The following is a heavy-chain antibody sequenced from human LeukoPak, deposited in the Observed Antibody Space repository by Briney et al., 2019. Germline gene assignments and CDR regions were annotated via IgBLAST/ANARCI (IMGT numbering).Heavy chain of an antibody. J-gene: IGHJ4*02. V-gene: IGHV3-23*01. Sequence: GGSLRLSCAASGFTFSSYWMSWVRQAPGKGLEWVSAISGSGGSTYYADSVKGRFTVSRDNSKNTLYLQMNSLRAEDTALYYCAKDKSSSWYYFDYWGQGTLVTVSS. CDR3: AKDKSSSWYYFDY. CDR2: ISGSGGST. D-gene: IGHD6-13*01. CDR1: GFTFSSYW.